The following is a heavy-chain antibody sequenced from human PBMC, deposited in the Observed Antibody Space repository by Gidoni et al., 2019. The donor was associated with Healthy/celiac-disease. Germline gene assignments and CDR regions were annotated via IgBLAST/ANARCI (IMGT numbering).Heavy chain of an antibody. V-gene: IGHV1-69*04. CDR1: GGTFSSYP. CDR2: IIPILGIA. J-gene: IGHJ5*02. Sequence: QVQLVQSGAEVKKPGSSVKVSCKAPGGTFSSYPISWVRQAPGQGLEWMGRIIPILGIANYAQKFQGRVTITADKSTSTAYMELSSLRSEDTAVYYCARDSRGDSSSSGSGWFDPWGQGTLVTVSS. CDR3: ARDSRGDSSSSGSGWFDP. D-gene: IGHD6-6*01.